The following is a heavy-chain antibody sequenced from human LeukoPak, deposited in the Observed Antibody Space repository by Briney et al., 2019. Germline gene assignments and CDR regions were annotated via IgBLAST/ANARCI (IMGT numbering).Heavy chain of an antibody. D-gene: IGHD2/OR15-2a*01. J-gene: IGHJ6*03. CDR1: GGSISSYY. CDR3: ARQEYTLYYYMDV. Sequence: PSETLSLTCTVSGGSISSYYWSWIRQPPGKGLEWIGSIYYSGSTYYNPSLKSRVTISVDTSKNQFSLKLSSVTAADTAAYYCARQEYTLYYYMDVWGKGTTVTVSS. V-gene: IGHV4-59*04. CDR2: IYYSGST.